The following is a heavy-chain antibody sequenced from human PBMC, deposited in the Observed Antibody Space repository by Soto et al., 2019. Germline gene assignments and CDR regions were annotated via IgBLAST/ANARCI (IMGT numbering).Heavy chain of an antibody. J-gene: IGHJ6*02. CDR2: MNPNSGNT. D-gene: IGHD3-22*01. CDR3: ARGQPKFGADYYDSSGPSMDA. Sequence: ASVKVSCKASGYTFTSYDINWVRQATGQGLEWMGWMNPNSGNTGYAQKFQGRVTMTRSTSISTAYMELSSLRSEDTAVYYCARGQPKFGADYYDSSGPSMDAWGQGTTVTVSS. V-gene: IGHV1-8*01. CDR1: GYTFTSYD.